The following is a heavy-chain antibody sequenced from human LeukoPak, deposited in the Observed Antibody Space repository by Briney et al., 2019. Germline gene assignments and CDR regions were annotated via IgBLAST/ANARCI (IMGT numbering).Heavy chain of an antibody. CDR1: GFTFNSFA. D-gene: IGHD6-13*01. V-gene: IGHV3-30*02. CDR3: AKGGAAAGTIGS. CDR2: IQSDGSDK. Sequence: PGGSLRLSCAASGFTFNSFAMHWVRQAPGKGLEHLAFIQSDGSDKYYADSVKGRFTISRDNSKNTLYLQMNGLRGDDTAVYYCAKGGAAAGTIGSWGQGTLVTVSS. J-gene: IGHJ5*02.